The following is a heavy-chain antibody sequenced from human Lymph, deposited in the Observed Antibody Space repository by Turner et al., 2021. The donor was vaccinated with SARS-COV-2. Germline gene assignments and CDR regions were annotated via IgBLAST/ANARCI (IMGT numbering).Heavy chain of an antibody. CDR1: GFTFDDYT. CDR2: ISWDGGST. D-gene: IGHD1-26*01. J-gene: IGHJ2*01. Sequence: EVQLVESGGVVVQPGGSLRLSCAASGFTFDDYTMHWVRQAPGKGLGWVSLISWDGGSTYYADSVKGRFTISRDNSKNSLYLQMNSLRTEDTALYYCAKDQGSGSPYWYFDLWGRGTLVTVSS. CDR3: AKDQGSGSPYWYFDL. V-gene: IGHV3-43*01.